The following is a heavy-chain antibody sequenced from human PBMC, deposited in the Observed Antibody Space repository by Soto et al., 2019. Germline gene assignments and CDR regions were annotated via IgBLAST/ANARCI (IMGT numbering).Heavy chain of an antibody. CDR3: AKDLYDSSGYYGAAFDI. CDR2: ISGSGGST. Sequence: PGGSLRLSCAASGFTFSSYAMSWVRQAPGKGLEWVSAISGSGGSTYYADSVKGRFTISRDNSKNTLYLQMNSLRAEDTAVYYCAKDLYDSSGYYGAAFDIWGQGPIVTV. J-gene: IGHJ3*02. CDR1: GFTFSSYA. V-gene: IGHV3-23*01. D-gene: IGHD3-22*01.